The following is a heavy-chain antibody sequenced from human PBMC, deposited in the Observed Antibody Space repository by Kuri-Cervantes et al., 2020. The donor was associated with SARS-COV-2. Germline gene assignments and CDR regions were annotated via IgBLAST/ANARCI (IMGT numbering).Heavy chain of an antibody. D-gene: IGHD1-26*01. V-gene: IGHV3-72*01. Sequence: GGSLRLSCAASGFTFSDHTMDWVRQAPGKGLEWVGRIKNKDKGYNSYSAASVKVRFTISRDDSKDSLYLQLNSLKSEDTSLYYCSRPGPGVSWDFWGQGTLVTVSS. CDR3: SRPGPGVSWDF. CDR2: IKNKDKGYNS. CDR1: GFTFSDHT. J-gene: IGHJ1*01.